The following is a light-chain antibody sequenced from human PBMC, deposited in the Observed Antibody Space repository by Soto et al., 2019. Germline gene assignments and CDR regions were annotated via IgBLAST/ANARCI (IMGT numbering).Light chain of an antibody. J-gene: IGKJ5*01. CDR2: KAS. CDR1: QAIRDD. Sequence: IQMPQSTSPLSASLGDRFSITCRASQAIRDDLGWYQKKPGKAPKLLIYKASTLKSGVPSRFSGSGSGTEFTLTISSLEPEDAALYYCQQRSNGLPITFGQGTRLEIK. V-gene: IGKV1-17*01. CDR3: QQRSNGLPIT.